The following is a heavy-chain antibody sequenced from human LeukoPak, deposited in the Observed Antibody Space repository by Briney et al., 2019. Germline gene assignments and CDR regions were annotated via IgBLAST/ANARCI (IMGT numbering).Heavy chain of an antibody. D-gene: IGHD6-19*01. CDR2: IGRNGYYI. CDR1: GFNFDIG. J-gene: IGHJ2*01. Sequence: PGGSLRLSCAASGFNFDIGMTWFRQTPGTGLEWVSSIGRNGYYIYYADSVEGRFTVSRDNAKNSLYLQMNSLRGEDTAVYYCARIPVPGSWYFDLWGRGTLVTVSS. V-gene: IGHV3-21*01. CDR3: ARIPVPGSWYFDL.